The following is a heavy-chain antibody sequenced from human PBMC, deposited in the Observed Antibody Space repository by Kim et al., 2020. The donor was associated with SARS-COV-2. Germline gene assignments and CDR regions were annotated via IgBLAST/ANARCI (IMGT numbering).Heavy chain of an antibody. D-gene: IGHD3-10*01. CDR3: ARGFGEFGRGVLDAFDI. CDR2: INWNGGST. Sequence: GGSLRLSCAASGFTFDDYGMSWVRQAPGKGLEWVSGINWNGGSTGYADSVKGRFTISRDNAKNSLYLQMNSLRAEDTALYHCARGFGEFGRGVLDAFDIWGQGTMVTVSS. V-gene: IGHV3-20*01. J-gene: IGHJ3*02. CDR1: GFTFDDYG.